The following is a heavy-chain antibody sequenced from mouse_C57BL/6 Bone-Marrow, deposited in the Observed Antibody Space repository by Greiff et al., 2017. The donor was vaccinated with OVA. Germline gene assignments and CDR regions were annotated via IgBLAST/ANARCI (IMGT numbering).Heavy chain of an antibody. V-gene: IGHV5-9-1*02. D-gene: IGHD1-1*01. CDR3: TRDYGSSYVGYFDV. CDR2: ISSGGDYI. Sequence: EVQRVESGEGLVKPGGSLKLSCAASGFTFSSYAMSWVRQTPEKRLEWVAYISSGGDYIYYADTVKGRFTISRDNARNTLYLQMSSLKSEDTAMYYCTRDYGSSYVGYFDVWGTGTTVTVSS. CDR1: GFTFSSYA. J-gene: IGHJ1*03.